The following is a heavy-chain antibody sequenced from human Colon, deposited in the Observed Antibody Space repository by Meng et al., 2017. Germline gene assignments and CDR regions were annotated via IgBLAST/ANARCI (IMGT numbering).Heavy chain of an antibody. CDR1: GFTFSKHS. CDR3: AGDGLRTVAGLRPIVP. D-gene: IGHD6-19*01. J-gene: IGHJ5*02. CDR2: ITTGGTYI. V-gene: IGHV3-21*01. Sequence: GESLKISCAASGFTFSKHSMNWVRQAPGKELEWVSSITTGGTYIYYADSVKGRFSISIDNAKNSLSLQMNSLRTEDTAVYFCAGDGLRTVAGLRPIVPWGQGTLVTVSS.